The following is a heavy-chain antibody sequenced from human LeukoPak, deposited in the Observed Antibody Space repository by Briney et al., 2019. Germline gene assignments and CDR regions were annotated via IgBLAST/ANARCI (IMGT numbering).Heavy chain of an antibody. D-gene: IGHD4-17*01. CDR3: AKYSGAYAIEY. J-gene: IGHJ4*02. CDR2: IKGDGSEK. Sequence: GGSLRLSCAASGFTFSTSWMSWVRQAPGKGLEWVANIKGDGSEKQYVDSVMGRLTVSRDNAKNSLYLQMNILRGDDTAVYYCAKYSGAYAIEYWGQGTLVTVSS. V-gene: IGHV3-7*02. CDR1: GFTFSTSW.